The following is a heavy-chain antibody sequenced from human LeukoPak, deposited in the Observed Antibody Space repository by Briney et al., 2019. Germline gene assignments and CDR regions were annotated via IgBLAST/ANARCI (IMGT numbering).Heavy chain of an antibody. J-gene: IGHJ3*02. D-gene: IGHD3-3*01. CDR1: GFTFSSYS. V-gene: IGHV3-48*01. Sequence: GGSLRLSCAASGFTFSSYSMNWVRQAPGKGLEWVSYISSSSSTIYYADSVKGRFTVSRDNAKNILYLQMNSLRAEDTAVYYCARVMSGYYVVLDIWGQGAMVTVSS. CDR2: ISSSSSTI. CDR3: ARVMSGYYVVLDI.